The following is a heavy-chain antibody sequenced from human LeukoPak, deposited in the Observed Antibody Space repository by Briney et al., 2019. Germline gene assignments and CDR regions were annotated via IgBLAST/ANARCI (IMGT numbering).Heavy chain of an antibody. V-gene: IGHV4-39*01. CDR2: IYYSGST. CDR3: ASEPYGSGSFLGAFDI. CDR1: DDSIRSSAYY. J-gene: IGHJ3*02. D-gene: IGHD3-10*01. Sequence: PSETLSLTCAVSDDSIRSSAYYWGWIRQPPGKGLEWIGSIYYSGSTYYNPSLKSRVTVSIDTSKNQFSLKLSSVTAADTAVYYCASEPYGSGSFLGAFDIWGQGTMVTVSS.